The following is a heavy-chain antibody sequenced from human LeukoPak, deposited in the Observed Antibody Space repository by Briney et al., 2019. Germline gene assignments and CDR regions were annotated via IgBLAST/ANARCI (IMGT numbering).Heavy chain of an antibody. D-gene: IGHD1-1*01. V-gene: IGHV3-48*01. Sequence: GGSLRLSCAASGFTFSSYSMNWVRQAPGKGLEWVSYISSSSSTIYYADSVKGRFTISRDNAKNSLYLQMNSVRAEDTAVYYCARGPNWFPDLYYYYYGMDVWGQGTTVTVSS. CDR2: ISSSSSTI. J-gene: IGHJ6*02. CDR1: GFTFSSYS. CDR3: ARGPNWFPDLYYYYYGMDV.